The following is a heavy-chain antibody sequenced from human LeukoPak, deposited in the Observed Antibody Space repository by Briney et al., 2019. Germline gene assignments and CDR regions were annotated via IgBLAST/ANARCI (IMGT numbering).Heavy chain of an antibody. CDR3: ARVRSPRYFDY. Sequence: GGSLRLSCAASGFTFSSYSMNWVRQAPGKGLQWVSSISSSSLYIYYADSVKGRFTISRDNAKNSLYLQMNSLRAEDTAVYYCARVRSPRYFDYWGQGTLVTVSS. V-gene: IGHV3-21*01. CDR1: GFTFSSYS. J-gene: IGHJ4*02. CDR2: ISSSSLYI.